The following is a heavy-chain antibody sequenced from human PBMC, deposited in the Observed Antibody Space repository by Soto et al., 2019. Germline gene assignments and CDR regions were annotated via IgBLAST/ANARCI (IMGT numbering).Heavy chain of an antibody. CDR1: GGSISSGGYY. V-gene: IGHV4-31*03. Sequence: SETLSLTCTVSGGSISSGGYYWGWIRQHPGKGLEWIGYIYYSGSTYYNPSLKSRVTISVDTSKNQFSLKLSSVTAADTAVYYCARVGKYVWGSHRSREAFDIWGQGTMVTVSS. D-gene: IGHD3-16*02. CDR3: ARVGKYVWGSHRSREAFDI. J-gene: IGHJ3*02. CDR2: IYYSGST.